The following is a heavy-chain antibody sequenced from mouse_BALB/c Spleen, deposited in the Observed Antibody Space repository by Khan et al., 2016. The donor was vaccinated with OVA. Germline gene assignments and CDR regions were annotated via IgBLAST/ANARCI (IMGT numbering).Heavy chain of an antibody. V-gene: IGHV2-3*01. CDR2: IWGDGST. Sequence: QVQLKESGPGLVAPSQSLSITCTVSGFSLTSYGVNWVRQPPGKGLEWLGVIWGDGSTNYHSTLMSRLSISKDNSQNQVFLQLSSLQTDDTATYYCAKEGAANTYAMDYWGQGTSVTVS. CDR3: AKEGAANTYAMDY. CDR1: GFSLTSYG. J-gene: IGHJ4*01.